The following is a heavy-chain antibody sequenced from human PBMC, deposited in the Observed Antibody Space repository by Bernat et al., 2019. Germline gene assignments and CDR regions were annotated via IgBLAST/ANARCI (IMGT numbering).Heavy chain of an antibody. J-gene: IGHJ4*02. CDR1: GFTFSSYG. D-gene: IGHD1-26*01. Sequence: QAQLEESGGGVVQPGRSLRISCAASGFTFSSYGMHWVRQAPGKGLEWVAFISYDGSNKYYADSVKGRFTISRDNSKNALYLQMNSLRAEDMAVYFCAKGWVTESPFDCWGQGTLVTVSS. CDR2: ISYDGSNK. CDR3: AKGWVTESPFDC. V-gene: IGHV3-30*18.